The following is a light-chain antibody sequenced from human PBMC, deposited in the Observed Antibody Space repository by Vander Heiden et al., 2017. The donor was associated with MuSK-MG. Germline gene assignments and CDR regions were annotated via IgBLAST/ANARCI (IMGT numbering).Light chain of an antibody. CDR1: QSVYSD. Sequence: EIEMTQSPATLSVSPGERATLSCRASQSVYSDLAWYQQKPGQAPRLLIYGASTRATGVPARFSGSGSGTEFTLTISTLQSEDFAVYYCHLYDIWPGHTFGQGTKLEIK. J-gene: IGKJ2*01. CDR2: GAS. V-gene: IGKV3-15*01. CDR3: HLYDIWPGHT.